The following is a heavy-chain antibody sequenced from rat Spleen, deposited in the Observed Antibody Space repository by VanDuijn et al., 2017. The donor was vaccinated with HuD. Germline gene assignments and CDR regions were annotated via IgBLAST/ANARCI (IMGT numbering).Heavy chain of an antibody. V-gene: IGHV2S61*01. CDR1: GFSLSRHG. Sequence: QVQLKESGPGLVQPSQTLSLTCTVSGFSLSRHGVIWVRQPPGKGLAWMGVIWGNGNTNYSSALKSRLSISRDTSKSQVFLKMNNLQTEDTAMYFCGRSDYASPYYFDYWGQGVMVTVSS. D-gene: IGHD1-12*01. CDR2: IWGNGNT. CDR3: GRSDYASPYYFDY. J-gene: IGHJ2*01.